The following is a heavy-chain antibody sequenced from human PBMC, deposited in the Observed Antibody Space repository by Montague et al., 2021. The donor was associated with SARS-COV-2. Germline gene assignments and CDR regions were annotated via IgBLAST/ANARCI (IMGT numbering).Heavy chain of an antibody. D-gene: IGHD3-9*01. V-gene: IGHV2-5*01. CDR3: AHLIRYYDIFTGIPFDY. Sequence: LALVTPTQTLTLTCTFSGFSLSTPNVGVGWIRQPPGKALEWVAVIYSNDEKRYSPSLRNRLTITKDTAKNQVVLSLTYVDPVDTATYYCAHLIRYYDIFTGIPFDYWGQGSQVTVSS. CDR1: GFSLSTPNVG. CDR2: IYSNDEK. J-gene: IGHJ4*02.